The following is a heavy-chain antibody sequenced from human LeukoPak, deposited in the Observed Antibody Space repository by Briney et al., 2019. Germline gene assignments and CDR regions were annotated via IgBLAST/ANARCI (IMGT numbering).Heavy chain of an antibody. CDR2: INHSGST. CDR3: GRGDTHGRYYDRSGYEGCWFDP. D-gene: IGHD3-22*01. J-gene: IGHJ5*02. CDR1: GGSFSGYY. Sequence: SETLSLTCAVYGGSFSGYYWSWIRQPPGKGLEWIGEINHSGSTNYNPSLKSGVTISVDTSKNQFSLKLSSVTAAETAVYYCGRGDTHGRYYDRSGYEGCWFDPWGQGTLVTVSS. V-gene: IGHV4-34*01.